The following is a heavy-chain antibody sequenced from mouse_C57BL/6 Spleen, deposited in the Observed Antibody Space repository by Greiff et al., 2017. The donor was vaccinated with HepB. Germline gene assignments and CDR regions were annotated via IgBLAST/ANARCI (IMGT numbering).Heavy chain of an antibody. V-gene: IGHV1-50*01. CDR3: ARSPSYWYFDV. CDR1: GYTFTSYW. J-gene: IGHJ1*03. Sequence: QVQLKQSGAELVKPGASVKLSCKASGYTFTSYWMQWVKQRPGQGLEWIGEIDPSDSYTNYNQKFKGKATLTVDTSSSTAYMQLSSLTSEDSAVYYCARSPSYWYFDVWGTGTTVTVSS. CDR2: IDPSDSYT.